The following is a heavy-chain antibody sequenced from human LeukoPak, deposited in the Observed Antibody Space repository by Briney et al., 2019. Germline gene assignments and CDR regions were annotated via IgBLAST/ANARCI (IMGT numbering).Heavy chain of an antibody. Sequence: SETLSLTCTVSGGSISSYYWSWIRQPAGKGLEWIGRIYTSGSTNYNPSLKSRVTMSVDTSKNQFSLKLSSVTAADTAVYYCASTSNWRQGSAFDIWGQGTMVTVSS. CDR2: IYTSGST. J-gene: IGHJ3*02. D-gene: IGHD1-20*01. V-gene: IGHV4-4*07. CDR3: ASTSNWRQGSAFDI. CDR1: GGSISSYY.